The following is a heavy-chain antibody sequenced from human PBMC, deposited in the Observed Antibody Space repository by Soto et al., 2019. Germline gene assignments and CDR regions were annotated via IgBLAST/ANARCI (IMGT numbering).Heavy chain of an antibody. D-gene: IGHD6-19*01. J-gene: IGHJ4*02. CDR1: GFTFSSYA. CDR2: ISYDGSNK. CDR3: ARDLSAVAGGGY. V-gene: IGHV3-30-3*01. Sequence: PGGSLRLSCAASGFTFSSYAMHWVRQAPGKGLEWVAVISYDGSNKYYADSVKGRFTISRDNSKNTLYLQMNSLRAEDTAVYYCARDLSAVAGGGYWGQGTLVTVSS.